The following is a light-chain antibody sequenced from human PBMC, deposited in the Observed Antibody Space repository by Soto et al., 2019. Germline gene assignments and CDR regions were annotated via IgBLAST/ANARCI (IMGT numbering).Light chain of an antibody. Sequence: QAVLTPPPPESGDPRPSFSTSCTWNRTNIGAGYDVHWYQQRPGTAPKLLIFGNTNRPSGVPDRFSGSKSGTSASLAITGLQAEDEGDYYCKYYDDILSARYLFGTGT. CDR1: RTNIGAGYD. V-gene: IGLV1-40*01. J-gene: IGLJ1*01. CDR2: GNT. CDR3: KYYDDILSARYL.